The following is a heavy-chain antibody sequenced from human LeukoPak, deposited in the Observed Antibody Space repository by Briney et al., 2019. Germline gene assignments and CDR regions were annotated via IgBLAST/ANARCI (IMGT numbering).Heavy chain of an antibody. V-gene: IGHV4-4*07. J-gene: IGHJ4*02. D-gene: IGHD5-12*01. Sequence: SETLSLTCTVSGGSTSGCFWSWIRQPAGKGLEWIGRIYSSGINNYNPSLKGRVTMSLDTSKNHLSLNLSSVTAADTAVYYCAREPTSGREPTSGRPLDYWGQGTLVTVSS. CDR2: IYSSGIN. CDR3: AREPTSGREPTSGRPLDY. CDR1: GGSTSGCF.